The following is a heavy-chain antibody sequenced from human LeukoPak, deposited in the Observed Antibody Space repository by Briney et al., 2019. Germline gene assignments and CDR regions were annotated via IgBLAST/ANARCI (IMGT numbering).Heavy chain of an antibody. J-gene: IGHJ3*02. CDR2: IDPSDSYT. CDR3: ARPLGYCSSTSCSLGAFDI. V-gene: IGHV5-10-1*01. CDR1: GYSFTSYW. D-gene: IGHD2-2*03. Sequence: GEYLRISCKGSGYSFTSYWISWVRQMPGKGLEWMGRIDPSDSYTNYSPSFQGHVTISADKSISTAYLQWSSLKASDTAMYYCARPLGYCSSTSCSLGAFDIWGQGTMVTVSS.